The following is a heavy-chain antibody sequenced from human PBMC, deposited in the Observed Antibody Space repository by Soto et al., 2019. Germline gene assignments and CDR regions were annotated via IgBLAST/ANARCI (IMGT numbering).Heavy chain of an antibody. CDR2: IAYDGSKT. Sequence: QVQLVESGGGVVQPGRSLRLTCAASGFTFSSNGMHWVRQAPGKGLEWVALIAYDGSKTYYGDSVRGRFTISRDNSDNTLFMKINSLRAEDTAVYYCARCVGGSMFDNSGKYDSWGQGTLVTVSS. V-gene: IGHV3-30*03. CDR3: ARCVGGSMFDNSGKYDS. D-gene: IGHD3-22*01. J-gene: IGHJ5*01. CDR1: GFTFSSNG.